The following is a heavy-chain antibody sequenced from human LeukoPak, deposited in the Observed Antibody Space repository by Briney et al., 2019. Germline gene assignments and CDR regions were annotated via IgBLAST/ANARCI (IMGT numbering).Heavy chain of an antibody. CDR3: ARDQGYCSGGSCYRYFDY. CDR2: INPSGGST. V-gene: IGHV1-46*01. J-gene: IGHJ4*02. D-gene: IGHD2-15*01. CDR1: GYTFTSYY. Sequence: ASMKVSCKASGYTFTSYYMHWVRQAPGQGLEWMGIINPSGGSTSYAQKFQGRVTMTRDTSTSTVYMELSSLRSEDTAVYYCARDQGYCSGGSCYRYFDYWGQGTLVTVSS.